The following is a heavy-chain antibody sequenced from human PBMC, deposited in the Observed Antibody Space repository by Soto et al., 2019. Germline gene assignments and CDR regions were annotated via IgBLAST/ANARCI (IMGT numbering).Heavy chain of an antibody. CDR2: INPNSGGT. Sequence: GASVKVSCKASGYTFTSYGISWVRQAPGQGLEWMGWINPNSGGTNYAQKFQGRVTMTRDTSISTAYMELSRLRSDDTAVYYCARDRTLRFLEWLQNPYYYYGMDVWGQGTTVTVSS. V-gene: IGHV1-2*02. D-gene: IGHD3-3*01. CDR3: ARDRTLRFLEWLQNPYYYYGMDV. CDR1: GYTFTSYG. J-gene: IGHJ6*02.